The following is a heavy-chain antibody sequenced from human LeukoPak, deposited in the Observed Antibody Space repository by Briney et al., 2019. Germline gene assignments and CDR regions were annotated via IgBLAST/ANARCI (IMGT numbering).Heavy chain of an antibody. V-gene: IGHV1-69*01. CDR2: IIPIFGTA. CDR1: GGTFSSYA. D-gene: IGHD6-13*01. Sequence: SVKVSGKASGGTFSSYAISWVRQAPGQGLEWMGGIIPIFGTANYAQKFQGRVTITADESTSTAYMELSSLRSEDTAVYYCAARIAAAGTGVDYWGQGTLVTVSS. CDR3: AARIAAAGTGVDY. J-gene: IGHJ4*02.